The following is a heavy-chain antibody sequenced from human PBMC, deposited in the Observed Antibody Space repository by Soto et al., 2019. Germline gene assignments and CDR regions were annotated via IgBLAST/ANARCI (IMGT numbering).Heavy chain of an antibody. CDR2: INSDGSST. Sequence: PVGSLRLSCAASGFTFSSYWMHWVRQAPGKGLVWVSRINSDGSSTSYADSVKGRFTISRDNAKNTLYLQMNSLRAEDTAVYYCARDRRAAFEGTYYYDSSGYYLPDYWGQGTLVTVSS. D-gene: IGHD3-22*01. CDR3: ARDRRAAFEGTYYYDSSGYYLPDY. V-gene: IGHV3-74*01. CDR1: GFTFSSYW. J-gene: IGHJ4*02.